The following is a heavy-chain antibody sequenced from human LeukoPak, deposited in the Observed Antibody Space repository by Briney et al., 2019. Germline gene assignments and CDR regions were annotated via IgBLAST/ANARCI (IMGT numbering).Heavy chain of an antibody. CDR1: GGSISSYY. Sequence: SETLSLTCTVPGGSISSYYWSWIRQPPGKGLEWIGYIYYSGSTNYNPSLKSRVTISVDTSKNQFSLKLSSVTAADTAVYYCAITTGIGIDYWGQGTLVTVSS. CDR2: IYYSGST. CDR3: AITTGIGIDY. V-gene: IGHV4-59*01. J-gene: IGHJ4*02. D-gene: IGHD1-1*01.